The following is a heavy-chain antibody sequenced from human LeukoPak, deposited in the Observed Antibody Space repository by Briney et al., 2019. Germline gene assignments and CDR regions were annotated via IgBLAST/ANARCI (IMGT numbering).Heavy chain of an antibody. CDR2: ISYDGSNK. D-gene: IGHD3-10*01. CDR3: ARVGYYGSGSYLLFDY. J-gene: IGHJ4*02. Sequence: GGSLRLSCAAPGFTFSSYAMHWVRQAPGKGLEWVAVISYDGSNKYYADSVKGRFTISRDNSKNTLYLQMNSLRAEDTAVYYCARVGYYGSGSYLLFDYWGQGTLVTVSS. V-gene: IGHV3-30-3*01. CDR1: GFTFSSYA.